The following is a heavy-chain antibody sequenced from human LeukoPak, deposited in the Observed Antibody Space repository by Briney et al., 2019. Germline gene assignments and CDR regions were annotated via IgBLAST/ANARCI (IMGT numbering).Heavy chain of an antibody. V-gene: IGHV1-18*01. J-gene: IGHJ6*02. CDR1: GYTFTSYG. D-gene: IGHD2-15*01. CDR3: ARQGGPWWYFPWAMDV. CDR2: ISAYNGNT. Sequence: ASVKVSCKASGYTFTSYGISWVRQAPGQGLEWMGWISAYNGNTNYAQKLQGRVTMTTDTSTSTAYMELRSLRSDDTAVYYCARQGGPWWYFPWAMDVWGQGTTVTVSS.